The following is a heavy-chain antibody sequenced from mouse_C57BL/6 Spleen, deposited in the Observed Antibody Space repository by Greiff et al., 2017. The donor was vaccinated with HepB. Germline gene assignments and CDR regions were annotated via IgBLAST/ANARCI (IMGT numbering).Heavy chain of an antibody. CDR3: ARSDYYGSSPDY. Sequence: EVQLQQSGPELVKPGASVKISCKASGYSFTGYYMNWVKQSPEKSLEWIGEINPSTGGTTYNQKFKAKATLTVDKSSSTAYMQLKSLTSEDSAVYYCARSDYYGSSPDYWGQGTTLTVSS. J-gene: IGHJ2*01. D-gene: IGHD1-1*01. CDR1: GYSFTGYY. CDR2: INPSTGGT. V-gene: IGHV1-42*01.